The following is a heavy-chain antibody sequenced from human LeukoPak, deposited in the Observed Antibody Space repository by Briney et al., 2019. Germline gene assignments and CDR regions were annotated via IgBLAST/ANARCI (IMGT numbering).Heavy chain of an antibody. D-gene: IGHD3-22*01. Sequence: SETLSLTCTVSGGSISSYYWSWIRQPPGKGLEWIGYNHYSGSTNYNPSLRSRVTILVDTSKNQFSLKLISVTAADTAVYYCARLHYYYDSSGYPHLDWYFDRWGRGTLVTVSS. J-gene: IGHJ2*01. CDR1: GGSISSYY. CDR2: NHYSGST. V-gene: IGHV4-59*01. CDR3: ARLHYYYDSSGYPHLDWYFDR.